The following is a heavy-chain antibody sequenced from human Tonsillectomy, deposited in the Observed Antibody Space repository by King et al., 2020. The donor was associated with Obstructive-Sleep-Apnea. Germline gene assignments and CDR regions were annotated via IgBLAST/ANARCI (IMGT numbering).Heavy chain of an antibody. Sequence: QLVQSGGGLVQPGGSLRLSCAASGFTFSSYNMNWVRQAPGKGLEWVSYIISSSSTIYYADSVKGRFTISRENAKNSLYLQMNSLRAEDTAVYYCARDRPTEYYFDYWGQGTLVTVSS. V-gene: IGHV3-48*04. J-gene: IGHJ4*02. CDR1: GFTFSSYN. CDR3: ARDRPTEYYFDY. CDR2: IISSSSTI. D-gene: IGHD4-17*01.